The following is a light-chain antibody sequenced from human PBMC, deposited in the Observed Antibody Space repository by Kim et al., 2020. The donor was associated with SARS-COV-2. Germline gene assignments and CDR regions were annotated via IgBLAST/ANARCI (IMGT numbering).Light chain of an antibody. CDR3: QVWDSSSDHRVV. V-gene: IGLV3-21*04. J-gene: IGLJ2*01. CDR2: YDS. CDR1: IIGSKG. Sequence: PGKTARFSVGGKIIGSKGVNRYQQKSSQAPVLVIYYDSDRPSGIPERFSGSNSGNTATLTISRVEAGDEADYYCQVWDSSSDHRVVFGGGTQLTVL.